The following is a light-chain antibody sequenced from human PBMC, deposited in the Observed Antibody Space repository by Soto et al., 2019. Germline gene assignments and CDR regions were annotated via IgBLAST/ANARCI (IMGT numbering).Light chain of an antibody. CDR3: QQTSSTPYS. CDR1: QSVSSNY. V-gene: IGKV3-20*01. CDR2: GAS. Sequence: EIVWTQSPGTLSLSPGERSTLSGSSTQSVSSNYLAWYQQKSGQAPRLLIYGASSRATGIPDRFSGSGSGTDFTLTISSLQPEDFATYSCQQTSSTPYSLGQGTKVDNK. J-gene: IGKJ2*03.